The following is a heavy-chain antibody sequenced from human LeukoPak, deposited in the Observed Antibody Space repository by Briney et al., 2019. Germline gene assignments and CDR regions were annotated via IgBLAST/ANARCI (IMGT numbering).Heavy chain of an antibody. Sequence: SETLSLTCTVSGGSISSYYWSWIRQPPGEGLEWIGYIYYSGSTNYNPSPKSRVTISLDTSKNQFSLKLNSVTAADTAVYYCARRVVVVTANDKSDAFDVWGQGTVVTVSS. J-gene: IGHJ3*01. CDR2: IYYSGST. CDR1: GGSISSYY. V-gene: IGHV4-59*01. D-gene: IGHD2-21*02. CDR3: ARRVVVVTANDKSDAFDV.